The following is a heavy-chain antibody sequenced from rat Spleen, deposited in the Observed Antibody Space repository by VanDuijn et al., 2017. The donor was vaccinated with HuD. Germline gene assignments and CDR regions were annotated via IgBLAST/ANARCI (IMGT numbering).Heavy chain of an antibody. CDR1: GFTFSTFP. V-gene: IGHV5-29*01. Sequence: EVQLVESGGGLVQPGRSLKLSCTASGFTFSTFPMVWVRQAPKKGLEWVATISSDGGRNFYRDSVKGRFTISRDNAKSSLYLQMDSLRAGDTATYYCVRQDTSGYSNWFAYWGQGTLVTVSS. CDR3: VRQDTSGYSNWFAY. D-gene: IGHD4-3*01. CDR2: ISSDGGRN. J-gene: IGHJ3*01.